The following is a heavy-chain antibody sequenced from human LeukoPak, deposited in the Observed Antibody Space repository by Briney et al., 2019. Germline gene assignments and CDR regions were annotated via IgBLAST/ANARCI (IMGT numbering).Heavy chain of an antibody. CDR3: AREEVRRAVAGYFDY. D-gene: IGHD6-19*01. CDR2: ISAYNGNT. V-gene: IGHV1-18*01. Sequence: ASVKVSCKASGYTFTNYGISWVRQAPGQGLEWMGRISAYNGNTNYAQKLQGRVTMTTDTSTSTAYMELRSLRSDDTAVYYCAREEVRRAVAGYFDYWGQGTLVTVSS. J-gene: IGHJ4*02. CDR1: GYTFTNYG.